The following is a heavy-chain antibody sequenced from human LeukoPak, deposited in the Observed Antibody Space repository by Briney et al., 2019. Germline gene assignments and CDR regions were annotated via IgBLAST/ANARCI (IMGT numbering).Heavy chain of an antibody. CDR2: ISWDGGST. CDR1: GFTFDDYA. D-gene: IGHD6-19*01. V-gene: IGHV3-43D*03. Sequence: GGSLRLSCAASGFTFDDYAMHWVRQAPGKSLEWVSLISWDGGSTYYADSVKGRFTISRDNSKNSLYLQMNSLRAEDTALYYCAKDFRVAGWGIDYWGQGTLVTVSS. CDR3: AKDFRVAGWGIDY. J-gene: IGHJ4*02.